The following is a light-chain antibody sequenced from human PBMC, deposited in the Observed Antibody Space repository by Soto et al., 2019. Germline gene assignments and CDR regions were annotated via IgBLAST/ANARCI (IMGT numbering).Light chain of an antibody. V-gene: IGKV4-1*01. CDR2: WAS. Sequence: DIVMTQSPDSLAVSLGERATINCKSSQSVLYSSNNKNYLAWYQQKPGQPPKLLIYWASTRESGVPARFRGSGSGTDFTLTISSLQAEDVAVYYCQQYYSTPQTFGQGTKV. CDR1: QSVLYSSNNKNY. J-gene: IGKJ1*01. CDR3: QQYYSTPQT.